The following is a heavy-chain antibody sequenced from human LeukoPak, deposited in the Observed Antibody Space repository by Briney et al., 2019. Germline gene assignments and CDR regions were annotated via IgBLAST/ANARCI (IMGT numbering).Heavy chain of an antibody. CDR1: GYTFTGYY. Sequence: ASVKVSCKASGYTFTGYYMHWVRQAPGQGLEWMGLINPTGGSTGYAQKFQGRVTMTRDMSTSTDYMELSSLRSEDTAIYYCARGVDIARITDLYYFDHWGQGTLVTVSS. V-gene: IGHV1-46*01. CDR2: INPTGGST. J-gene: IGHJ4*02. D-gene: IGHD2-2*03. CDR3: ARGVDIARITDLYYFDH.